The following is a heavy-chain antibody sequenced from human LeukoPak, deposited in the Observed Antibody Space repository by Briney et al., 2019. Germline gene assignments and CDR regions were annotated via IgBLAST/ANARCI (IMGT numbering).Heavy chain of an antibody. D-gene: IGHD1-26*01. CDR1: GVTLSPYG. V-gene: IGHV3-48*02. Sequence: PGGSLRLSCAASGVTLSPYGMHWVRQAPGKGLEWVSYISISSSSIYYADSVKGRFTISRDNAKNSLYLQMNSLRDEDTAVYYCVRDGTWYDYWGQGTLVTVSS. CDR3: VRDGTWYDY. CDR2: ISISSSSI. J-gene: IGHJ4*02.